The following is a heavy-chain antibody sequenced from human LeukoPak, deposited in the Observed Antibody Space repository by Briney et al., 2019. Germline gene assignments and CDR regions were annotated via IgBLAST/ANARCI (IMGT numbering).Heavy chain of an antibody. CDR1: GFTFSTFA. J-gene: IGHJ4*02. V-gene: IGHV3-23*01. CDR3: AKLWELRFRIVGATRMVDY. CDR2: IFPSGGEI. D-gene: IGHD1-26*01. Sequence: GGSLRLSCAASGFTFSTFAMIWVRQPPGKGLEWVSSIFPSGGEIHYADSVKGRFTISRDNSKNTLYLQMNSLRAEDTAVYYCAKLWELRFRIVGATRMVDYWGQGTLVTVSS.